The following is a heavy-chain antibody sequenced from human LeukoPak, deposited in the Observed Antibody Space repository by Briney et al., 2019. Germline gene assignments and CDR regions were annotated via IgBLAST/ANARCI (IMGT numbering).Heavy chain of an antibody. V-gene: IGHV5-51*01. D-gene: IGHD3-22*01. J-gene: IGHJ4*02. CDR1: GYSFTSYW. CDR3: ARLYHDSSGYYRSYYFDY. CDR2: IYPGDSDT. Sequence: GESLKISCKGSGYSFTSYWNGWVRQMPGKGLEWMGIIYPGDSDTRYSPSFQGQVTISADKSISTAYLQWTSLKASDTAMYYCARLYHDSSGYYRSYYFDYWGQGTLVTVSP.